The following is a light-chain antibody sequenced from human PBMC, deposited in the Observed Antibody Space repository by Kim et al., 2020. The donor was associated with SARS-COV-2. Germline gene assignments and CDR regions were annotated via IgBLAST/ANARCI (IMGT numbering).Light chain of an antibody. CDR3: NSRDNSGDHVV. CDR1: SLRTYY. J-gene: IGLJ2*01. Sequence: ALGQTVRITCQGDSLRTYYASWYQQKPGQAPILVIYGKNNRPSGIPDRFSGSSSGNKASLTVTGAQAVDEADYYCNSRDNSGDHVVFGGGTQLTVL. CDR2: GKN. V-gene: IGLV3-19*01.